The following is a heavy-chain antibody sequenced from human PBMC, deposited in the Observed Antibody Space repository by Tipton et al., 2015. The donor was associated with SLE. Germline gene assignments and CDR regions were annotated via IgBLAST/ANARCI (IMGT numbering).Heavy chain of an antibody. CDR1: GFTFSSYA. D-gene: IGHD3-3*01. V-gene: IGHV3-30-3*01. CDR2: ISYDGSNK. CDR3: ARVTEWLLIYYYYYGMDV. J-gene: IGHJ6*02. Sequence: SLRLSCAASGFTFSSYAMHWVRQAPGKGLEWVAVISYDGSNKFYADSVKGRFTISRDNSKNSLYLQMNSLRAEDTAVYYCARVTEWLLIYYYYYGMDVWGQGPT.